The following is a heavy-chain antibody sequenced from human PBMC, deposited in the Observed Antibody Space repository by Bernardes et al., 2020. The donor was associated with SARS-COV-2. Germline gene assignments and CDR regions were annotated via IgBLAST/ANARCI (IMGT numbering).Heavy chain of an antibody. Sequence: SETLSLTCAVYRGSFSSYYWSWIRQPPGKGLEWIGEINHSGSTNYNSSLKSRVTISVDTSKNQFSLRLTSVTAADTAVYYCAGFRGYKYGYLDFDPWGQGTLVTVSS. CDR2: INHSGST. V-gene: IGHV4-34*01. D-gene: IGHD5-18*01. CDR3: AGFRGYKYGYLDFDP. CDR1: RGSFSSYY. J-gene: IGHJ5*02.